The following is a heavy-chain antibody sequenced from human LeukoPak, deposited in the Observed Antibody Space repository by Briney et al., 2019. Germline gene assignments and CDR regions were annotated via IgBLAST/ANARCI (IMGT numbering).Heavy chain of an antibody. V-gene: IGHV3-21*01. CDR1: GFTFSSYS. J-gene: IGHJ4*02. CDR3: AREPMVGLDY. Sequence: GGSLRLSCAASGFTFSSYSMNWVRQAPGKGLEWVSSISSSSSYIYYADSVKGRFTISRDNAKSSLYLQMNSLRAEDTAVYYCAREPMVGLDYWGQGTLVTVSS. D-gene: IGHD3-10*01. CDR2: ISSSSSYI.